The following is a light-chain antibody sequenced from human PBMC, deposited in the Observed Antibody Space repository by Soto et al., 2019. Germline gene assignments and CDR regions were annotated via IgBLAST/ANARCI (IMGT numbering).Light chain of an antibody. CDR1: QSVSSSC. Sequence: EIVLTQSPGTLSLSPGERATLSCRASQSVSSSCLAWYQQKPGQAPRLLIYGASGRATGIPDRFSFSGSGTDFTLTISRLEPEDFAVYYCQQYGSSPWTFGQGTKVDIK. J-gene: IGKJ1*01. V-gene: IGKV3-20*01. CDR2: GAS. CDR3: QQYGSSPWT.